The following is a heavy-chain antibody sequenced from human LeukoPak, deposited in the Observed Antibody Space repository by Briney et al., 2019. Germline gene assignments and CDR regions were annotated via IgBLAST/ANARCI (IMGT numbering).Heavy chain of an antibody. Sequence: PSETLSLTCTVSGGSISSSSYYWGWIRQPPGKGLEWIGSIYYSGSTYYNPSLKSRVTISVDTSKNQFSLKLSSVTAADTAVYYCARINWGWSPLAWGQETLVTVSS. CDR3: ARINWGWSPLA. D-gene: IGHD7-27*01. J-gene: IGHJ5*02. CDR1: GGSISSSSYY. CDR2: IYYSGST. V-gene: IGHV4-39*01.